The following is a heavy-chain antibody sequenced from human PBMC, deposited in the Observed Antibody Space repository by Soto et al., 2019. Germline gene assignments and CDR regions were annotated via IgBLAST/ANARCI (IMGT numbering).Heavy chain of an antibody. CDR3: ARGRYCSGTSCYGYHFEY. D-gene: IGHD2-2*01. J-gene: IGHJ4*02. CDR1: GGTFSSYA. CDR2: LIPIFGTA. V-gene: IGHV1-69*13. Sequence: SVKVSCKASGGTFSSYAISWVRQAPGQGLEWMGGLIPIFGTANYAQKFQGRVTITADESTSTAYMELSSLRSEDTAVYYCARGRYCSGTSCYGYHFEYWGQGTLVIVTS.